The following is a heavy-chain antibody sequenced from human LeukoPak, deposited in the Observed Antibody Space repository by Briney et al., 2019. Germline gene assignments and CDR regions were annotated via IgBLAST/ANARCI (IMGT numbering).Heavy chain of an antibody. J-gene: IGHJ3*02. D-gene: IGHD4-11*01. CDR2: ISHSESA. CDR1: GGSISSGANY. CDR3: ARDGGTTSNPSHDTFAI. V-gene: IGHV4-30-2*01. Sequence: SETLSLTCTVSGGSISSGANYWSWIRQPPGRGLEWIGYISHSESAYYSPSRESRITISVDRSKNQFSLKLSSVTAADTAIYYCARDGGTTSNPSHDTFAIWGQGTMVAVSS.